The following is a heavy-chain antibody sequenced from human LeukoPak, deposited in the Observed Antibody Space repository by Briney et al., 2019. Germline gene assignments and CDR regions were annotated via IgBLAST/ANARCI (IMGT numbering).Heavy chain of an antibody. CDR1: GFTFDDYA. Sequence: PGGSLRLSCAASGFTFDDYAMHWVRQAPGKGLEWVSGISWNSGSIGYADSVKGRFTISRDNAKNSLYLQMDSLRAEDTAVYYCARRRNYGTDYWGQGTLVTVSS. J-gene: IGHJ4*02. V-gene: IGHV3-9*01. CDR3: ARRRNYGTDY. CDR2: ISWNSGSI. D-gene: IGHD4-17*01.